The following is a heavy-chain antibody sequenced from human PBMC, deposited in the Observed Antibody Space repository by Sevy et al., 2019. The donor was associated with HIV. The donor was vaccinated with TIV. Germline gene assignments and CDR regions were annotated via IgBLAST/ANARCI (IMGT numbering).Heavy chain of an antibody. CDR2: INPDGSIT. Sequence: GGSLRLSCTASGFISSPYWMHWVRQAPGKGLVWVSRINPDGSITSYADAVKGRFTSSRDNAKNTLYLQMDSRRAEDAAVYYSAKAGYYYDSSGYNWFDPWGQGTLVTVSS. J-gene: IGHJ5*02. D-gene: IGHD3-22*01. CDR3: AKAGYYYDSSGYNWFDP. CDR1: GFISSPYW. V-gene: IGHV3-74*01.